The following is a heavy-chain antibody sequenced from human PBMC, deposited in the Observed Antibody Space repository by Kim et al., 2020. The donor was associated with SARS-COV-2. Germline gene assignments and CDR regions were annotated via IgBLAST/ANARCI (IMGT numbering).Heavy chain of an antibody. D-gene: IGHD3-10*01. V-gene: IGHV3-7*01. CDR3: ARDYHGSGSYNSYYYYGMDV. CDR2: IKQDGSEK. J-gene: IGHJ6*02. CDR1: GFTFSSYW. Sequence: GGSLRLSCAASGFTFSSYWMSWVRQAPGKGLEWVANIKQDGSEKYYVDSVKGRFTISRDNAKNSLYLQMNSLRAEDTAVYYCARDYHGSGSYNSYYYYGMDVWGQGTTVTVSS.